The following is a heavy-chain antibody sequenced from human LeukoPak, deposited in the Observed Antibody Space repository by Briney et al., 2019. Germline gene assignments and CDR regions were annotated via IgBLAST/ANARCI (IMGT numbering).Heavy chain of an antibody. CDR2: ITGSGGST. CDR1: GFTFSTYF. CDR3: VRDQRGGSSGYYDS. J-gene: IGHJ4*02. D-gene: IGHD3-22*01. Sequence: GGSLRLSCSASGFTFSTYFMHWVRHAPGKGLECVSAITGSGGSTYYADSVKVRFTISRDNSKNTLYLQMSSLRAEDTAVYYCVRDQRGGSSGYYDSWGQGTLVTVSS. V-gene: IGHV3-64D*06.